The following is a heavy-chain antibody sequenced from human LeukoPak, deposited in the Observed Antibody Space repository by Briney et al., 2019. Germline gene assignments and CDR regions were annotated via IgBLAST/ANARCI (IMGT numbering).Heavy chain of an antibody. D-gene: IGHD2-2*01. CDR1: GGSFSGYY. V-gene: IGHV4-34*01. Sequence: KSSETLSLTCAVYGGSFSGYYWSWIRQPPGKGLEWIGEINHSGSTNYNPSLKSRVTISVDTSKNQFSLNLSSVTAADTAVYYCVRLAYVNTSFFRLLDSWGRGTLVTVSS. CDR3: VRLAYVNTSFFRLLDS. J-gene: IGHJ4*02. CDR2: INHSGST.